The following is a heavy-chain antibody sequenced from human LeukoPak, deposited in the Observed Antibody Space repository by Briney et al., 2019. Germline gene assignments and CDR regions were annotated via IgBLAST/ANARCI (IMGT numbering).Heavy chain of an antibody. CDR3: ARDHLPARAPGYYMDV. Sequence: SETLSLTCTVSGGSVSSHFWSWIRQPPGKGLEWIGYIYNSGITNYNPSLKSRVTMSVDTSKNQFSLVLRSVTAADTAVYYCARDHLPARAPGYYMDVWGKGTTVTVSS. CDR1: GGSVSSHF. D-gene: IGHD2-2*01. J-gene: IGHJ6*03. CDR2: IYNSGIT. V-gene: IGHV4-59*02.